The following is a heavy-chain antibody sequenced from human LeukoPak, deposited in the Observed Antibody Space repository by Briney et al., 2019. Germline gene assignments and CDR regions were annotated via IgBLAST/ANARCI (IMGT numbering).Heavy chain of an antibody. CDR2: ISGSGGST. V-gene: IGHV3-23*01. CDR1: GFTFSSYA. Sequence: GGSLRLSCAASGFTFSSYAMSWVRQAPGKGLEWVSAISGSGGSTYYADSVKGRFTISRDNAKNSLYLQMNSLRAEDTAVYYCARETSTKYCSSTSCYLYYYYGMDVWGKGTTVTVSS. CDR3: ARETSTKYCSSTSCYLYYYYGMDV. J-gene: IGHJ6*04. D-gene: IGHD2-2*01.